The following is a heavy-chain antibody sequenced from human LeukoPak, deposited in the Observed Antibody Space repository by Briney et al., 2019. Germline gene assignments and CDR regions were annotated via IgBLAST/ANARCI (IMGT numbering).Heavy chain of an antibody. J-gene: IGHJ4*02. CDR1: GGSISSSSYY. CDR2: IYYSGST. V-gene: IGHV4-39*01. CDR3: ARRGRPAATRGYFDY. Sequence: KPSETLSLTCTVSGGSISSSSYYWGWIRQPPGKGLEWIGSIYYSGSTYYNPSLKSRVTISVDTSKNQFSLKLSTVTAADTAVYYCARRGRPAATRGYFDYWGRGTLVTVSS. D-gene: IGHD2-2*01.